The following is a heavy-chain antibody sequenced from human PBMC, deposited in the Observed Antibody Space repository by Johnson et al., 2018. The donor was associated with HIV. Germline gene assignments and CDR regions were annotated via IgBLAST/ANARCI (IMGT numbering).Heavy chain of an antibody. J-gene: IGHJ3*02. CDR2: LTPSGGGT. V-gene: IGHV3-23*04. CDR1: GFTSSTSV. CDR3: ARGGLGYQNFHDAFDI. D-gene: IGHD2-2*01. Sequence: EVQVVESRGVVVQTGRSLRLSCAASGFTSSTSVLHWVRQAPGKGPEWVSALTPSGGGTYYADSVKGRFTISRDNSKNTLYLQMNSLRAEDTAVYYCARGGLGYQNFHDAFDIWGQGTMVTVSS.